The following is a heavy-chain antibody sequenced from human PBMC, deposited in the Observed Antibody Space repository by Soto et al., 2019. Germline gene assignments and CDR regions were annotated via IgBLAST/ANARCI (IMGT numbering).Heavy chain of an antibody. Sequence: PSETLSLTCAVYGGSFSGYYWSWIRQPPGKGLEWIGEINRSGSTNYNPSLKSRVTISVDTSKNQFSLKLSSVTAADTAVYYCARGGMYYDFWSGYPDYYGMDVWGQGTTGTVS. CDR2: INRSGST. CDR1: GGSFSGYY. CDR3: ARGGMYYDFWSGYPDYYGMDV. J-gene: IGHJ6*02. V-gene: IGHV4-34*01. D-gene: IGHD3-3*01.